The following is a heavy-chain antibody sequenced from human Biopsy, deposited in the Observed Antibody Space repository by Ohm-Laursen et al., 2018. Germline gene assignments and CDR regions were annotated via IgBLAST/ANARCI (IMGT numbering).Heavy chain of an antibody. CDR2: ISAYNGNT. Sequence: ASVKVSCKTSGYTFSNYGINWVRQAPGQGLEWMGWISAYNGNTYSAQKVQGRVSMTTDTSAATVYMQLGNLASEDTAVYFCARDRIELEATPTNADYYYFGMDVWGQGTTVTVS. CDR3: ARDRIELEATPTNADYYYFGMDV. V-gene: IGHV1-18*01. D-gene: IGHD1-26*01. CDR1: GYTFSNYG. J-gene: IGHJ6*02.